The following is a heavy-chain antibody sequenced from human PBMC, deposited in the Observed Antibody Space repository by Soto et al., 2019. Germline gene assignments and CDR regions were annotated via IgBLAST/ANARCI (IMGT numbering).Heavy chain of an antibody. V-gene: IGHV1-46*01. J-gene: IGHJ5*02. Sequence: ASVKVSCKASGYTFTSYHMHWVRQAPGQGLEWMGIINPSDAGTRYAQKFQGRVTLTRDTSTSTVYMELSSLRSEDTAVYYCVRRHVSATGIDWFDPWGQGTLVTVSS. CDR1: GYTFTSYH. CDR2: INPSDAGT. CDR3: VRRHVSATGIDWFDP. D-gene: IGHD6-13*01.